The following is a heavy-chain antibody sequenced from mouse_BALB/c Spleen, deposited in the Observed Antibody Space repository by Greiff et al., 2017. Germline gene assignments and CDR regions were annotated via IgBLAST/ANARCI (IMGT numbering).Heavy chain of an antibody. J-gene: IGHJ3*01. V-gene: IGHV14-3*02. CDR3: ASPLYGYDEAY. Sequence: VQLQQSGAELVKPGASVKLSCTASGFNIKDTYMHWVKQRPEQGLEWIGRIDPANGNTKYDPKFQGKATITADTSSNTAYLQLSSLTSEDTAVYYGASPLYGYDEAYWGQGTLVTVSA. CDR1: GFNIKDTY. CDR2: IDPANGNT. D-gene: IGHD2-2*01.